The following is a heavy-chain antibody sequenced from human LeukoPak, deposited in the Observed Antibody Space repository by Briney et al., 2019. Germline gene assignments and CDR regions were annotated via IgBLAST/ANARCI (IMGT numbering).Heavy chain of an antibody. CDR1: GFTFSSYW. D-gene: IGHD1-7*01. V-gene: IGHV3-74*01. Sequence: PGVSLRLSCAASGFTFSSYWMHWVRQVPGKGLVWVSHINIDGSSTTYADSVKGRFTISRDNAKNTLYLQMNSLRAEDTAVYYCAIDGTTIDAFDIWGQGTMVTVSS. CDR3: AIDGTTIDAFDI. J-gene: IGHJ3*02. CDR2: INIDGSST.